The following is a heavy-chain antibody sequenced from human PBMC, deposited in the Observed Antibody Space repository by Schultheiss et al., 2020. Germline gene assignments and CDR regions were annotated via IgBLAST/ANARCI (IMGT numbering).Heavy chain of an antibody. CDR2: IKQDGSEK. V-gene: IGHV3-7*05. CDR3: ARDRYSYSGSYLGYYYYMDV. Sequence: GGSLRLSCAASGFTFSSYWMSWVRQAPGKGLEWVANIKQDGSEKYYVDSVKGRFTISRDNSKNTLYLQMNSLRAEDTAVYYCARDRYSYSGSYLGYYYYMDVWGKGTTVTVSS. J-gene: IGHJ6*03. D-gene: IGHD1-26*01. CDR1: GFTFSSYW.